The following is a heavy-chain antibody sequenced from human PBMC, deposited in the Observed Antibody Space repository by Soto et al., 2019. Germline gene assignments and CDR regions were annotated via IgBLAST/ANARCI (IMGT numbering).Heavy chain of an antibody. CDR1: GFTVSSNY. Sequence: PGGSLRLSCAASGFTVSSNYMSWVRQAPGKGLEWVSVIYSGGSTYYADSVKGRFTISRDNSKNTLYLQMNSLRAEDTAVYYCARDCSSYDFWSGYYPLTDYYYMDVWGKGTTVTVSS. J-gene: IGHJ6*03. V-gene: IGHV3-66*01. CDR3: ARDCSSYDFWSGYYPLTDYYYMDV. D-gene: IGHD3-3*01. CDR2: IYSGGST.